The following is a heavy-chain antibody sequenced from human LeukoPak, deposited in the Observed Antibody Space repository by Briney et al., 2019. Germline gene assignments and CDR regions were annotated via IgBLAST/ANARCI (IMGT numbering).Heavy chain of an antibody. CDR2: ISGSGYST. J-gene: IGHJ5*02. V-gene: IGHV3-23*01. D-gene: IGHD3-22*01. CDR1: GFTFSSYV. CDR3: ARKTYYYDTSAAGWFDP. Sequence: GGSLRLSCAASGFTFSSYVMSWVRQAPGKGLEWVSGISGSGYSTFYADSVKGRFTISRDNSKNTVYLQMDSLRAEDTAVYYCARKTYYYDTSAAGWFDPWGQGTLVTVSS.